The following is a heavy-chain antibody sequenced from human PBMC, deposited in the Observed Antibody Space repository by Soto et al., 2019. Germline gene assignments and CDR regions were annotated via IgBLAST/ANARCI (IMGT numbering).Heavy chain of an antibody. CDR3: AREALDIVATIDDAFDI. CDR2: INPSGGST. V-gene: IGHV1-46*01. D-gene: IGHD5-12*01. CDR1: GYTFTSYY. J-gene: IGHJ3*02. Sequence: AASVKVSCKASGYTFTSYYMHWVRQAPGQGLEWMGIINPSGGSTSYAQKFQGRVTMTRDTSTSTVYMELSSLRSEDTAVYYCAREALDIVATIDDAFDIWGQGTMVTVSS.